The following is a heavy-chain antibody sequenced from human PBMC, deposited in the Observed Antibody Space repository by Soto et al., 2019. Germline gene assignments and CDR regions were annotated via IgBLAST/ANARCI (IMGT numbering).Heavy chain of an antibody. V-gene: IGHV3-23*01. CDR2: LVGSGADI. Sequence: EVQLLESGGGLVQPGGSLRLSCAASGFNFPAYAMNWVRQAPGKGLQWVSGLVGSGADINYADSVRGRFTVSRDNSRNTLYLQLKSLRDEDTAVYDCAKDLSANSGVWEPFDMWGRGTKVTVSS. CDR3: AKDLSANSGVWEPFDM. J-gene: IGHJ3*02. CDR1: GFNFPAYA. D-gene: IGHD2-21*01.